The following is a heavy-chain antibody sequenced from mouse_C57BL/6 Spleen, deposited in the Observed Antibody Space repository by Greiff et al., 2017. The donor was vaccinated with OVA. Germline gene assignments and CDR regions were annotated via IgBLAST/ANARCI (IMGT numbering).Heavy chain of an antibody. CDR2: IDPENGDT. CDR1: GFNIKDDY. V-gene: IGHV14-4*01. J-gene: IGHJ1*03. Sequence: VQLKQSGAELVRPGASVKLSCTASGFNIKDDYMHWVKQRPEQGLEWIGWIDPENGDTEYASKFQGKATITADTSSNTAYLQLSSLTSEDTAVYYCTTGSKTWYFDVWGTGTTVTVSS. CDR3: TTGSKTWYFDV. D-gene: IGHD1-1*01.